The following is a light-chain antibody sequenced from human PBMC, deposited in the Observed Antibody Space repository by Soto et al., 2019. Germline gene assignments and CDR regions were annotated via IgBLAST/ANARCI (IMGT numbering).Light chain of an antibody. CDR3: AAWDDSLSGVV. CDR1: SSNIGSNY. J-gene: IGLJ2*01. CDR2: RDD. V-gene: IGLV1-47*01. Sequence: QPVLTQAPSASGTPGQRVTISCSGTSSNIGSNYVSWYQQFPGTAPKLLISRDDQRPSGVPDRFSGSKSGTSASLAISGLRSEDEADYYCAAWDDSLSGVVFGGGTKLTVL.